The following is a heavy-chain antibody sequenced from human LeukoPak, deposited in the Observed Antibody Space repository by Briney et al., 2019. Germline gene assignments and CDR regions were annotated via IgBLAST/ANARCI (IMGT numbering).Heavy chain of an antibody. CDR1: GFTFRLYV. V-gene: IGHV3-23*01. Sequence: GGSLRLSCAASGFTFRLYVMTWVRQAPGKGLEWVSAITGSGGSIFYADSVRGRSTISRDNSKNTLYLQMNSLRAEDTAVYYCAHPSTPDYGGLDYWGQGILVTVSS. J-gene: IGHJ4*02. CDR3: AHPSTPDYGGLDY. CDR2: ITGSGGSI. D-gene: IGHD4-17*01.